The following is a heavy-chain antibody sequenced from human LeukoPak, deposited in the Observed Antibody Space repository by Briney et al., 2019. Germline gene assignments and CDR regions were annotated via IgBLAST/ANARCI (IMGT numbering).Heavy chain of an antibody. CDR3: ARDAAIYGNGGYYYLY. V-gene: IGHV1-69*13. J-gene: IGHJ4*02. CDR2: ITPIFGTP. CDR1: GYTFTSYD. D-gene: IGHD3-22*01. Sequence: GASVKVSCKASGYTFTSYDINWVRQATGQGLEWMGGITPIFGTPNYAQKFQGRVRITADASTSTAYMELSRLTSEDTAVYYCARDAAIYGNGGYYYLYWGQGTLVTVSS.